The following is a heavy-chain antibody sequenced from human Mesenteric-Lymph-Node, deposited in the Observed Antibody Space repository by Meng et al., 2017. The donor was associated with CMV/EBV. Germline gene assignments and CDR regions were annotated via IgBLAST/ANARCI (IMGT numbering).Heavy chain of an antibody. Sequence: ISSSPYDWGWIRQTPGKGLEWIGSIYYSGSTYYNPSLKSRVTISVDTSKNQFSLKVSSVTAADTAVYYCARDRRVSFMVRGACWFDPWGQGTLVTVSS. CDR3: ARDRRVSFMVRGACWFDP. CDR2: IYYSGST. V-gene: IGHV4-39*07. D-gene: IGHD3-10*01. CDR1: ISSSPYD. J-gene: IGHJ5*02.